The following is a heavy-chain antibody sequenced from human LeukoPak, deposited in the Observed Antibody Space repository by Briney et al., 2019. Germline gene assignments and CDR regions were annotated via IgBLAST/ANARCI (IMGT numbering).Heavy chain of an antibody. Sequence: ASVKVSCKASGYTFTSYAISWVRQAPGQGLEWVGWISAFNGSTNYAQKLQGRVTMTTDTSTSTAYMELRSLRSDDTAVYYCARDSSTSALGVVMMRAFDMWGQGTMVTLSS. CDR3: ARDSSTSALGVVMMRAFDM. J-gene: IGHJ3*02. V-gene: IGHV1-18*01. CDR1: GYTFTSYA. D-gene: IGHD3-3*01. CDR2: ISAFNGST.